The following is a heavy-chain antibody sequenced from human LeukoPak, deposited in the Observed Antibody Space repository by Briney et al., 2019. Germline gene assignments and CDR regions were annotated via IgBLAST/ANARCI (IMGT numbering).Heavy chain of an antibody. J-gene: IGHJ4*02. Sequence: GGSLRLSCAASGFTFSSYATSWVRQAPGKGLEWVSAISGSGGSTYYADSVKGRFTISRDNSKNTLYLQMNSLRAEDTAVYYCAKYYDILTGYLYPDYWGQGTLVTVSS. CDR1: GFTFSSYA. V-gene: IGHV3-23*01. CDR3: AKYYDILTGYLYPDY. CDR2: ISGSGGST. D-gene: IGHD3-9*01.